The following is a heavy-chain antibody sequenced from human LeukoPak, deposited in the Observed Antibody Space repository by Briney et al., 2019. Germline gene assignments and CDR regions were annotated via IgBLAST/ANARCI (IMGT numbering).Heavy chain of an antibody. Sequence: PSQTLSLTCAVSGGSISSGGYSWSWIRQPPGKGLEWIGYIYHSGSTYYNPSLKSRVTISVDTSKNQFSLKLSSVTAADTAVYYCARGHDIVVVPAAIPKAGGNWFDPWGQGTLVTVSS. D-gene: IGHD2-2*02. CDR1: GGSISSGGYS. CDR2: IYHSGST. V-gene: IGHV4-30-2*01. J-gene: IGHJ5*02. CDR3: ARGHDIVVVPAAIPKAGGNWFDP.